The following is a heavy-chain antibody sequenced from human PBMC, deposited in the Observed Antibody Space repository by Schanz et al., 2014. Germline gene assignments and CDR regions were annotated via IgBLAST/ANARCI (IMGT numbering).Heavy chain of an antibody. CDR3: AKGMGYCSGGTCYDYYYYGLDV. D-gene: IGHD2-15*01. CDR1: GFTLSNSD. Sequence: EVQLVESGGGLVQPGGSLRLSCAASGFTLSNSDMHWVRQAPGKGLEWVSSISSSGSYIYYADSVKGRFTISRDNSKNTLYLHMNTLRSEDTAVYYCAKGMGYCSGGTCYDYYYYGLDVWGQGTTVTVSS. CDR2: ISSSGSYI. V-gene: IGHV3-21*01. J-gene: IGHJ6*02.